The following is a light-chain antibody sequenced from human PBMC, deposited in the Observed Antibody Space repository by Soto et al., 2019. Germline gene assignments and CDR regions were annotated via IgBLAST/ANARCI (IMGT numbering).Light chain of an antibody. CDR2: RNN. V-gene: IGLV1-47*01. J-gene: IGLJ1*01. CDR1: SSNIGSNY. CDR3: AAWDDSLSGNYV. Sequence: QSVLTQPPSASGTPGQRVTISCSGSSSNIGSNYVYWYQQLPGTAPKLLIYRNNQRPSGVPDRFSGSKSGTSASLAISGLRSEDEADYCCAAWDDSLSGNYVFGTGTKVTVL.